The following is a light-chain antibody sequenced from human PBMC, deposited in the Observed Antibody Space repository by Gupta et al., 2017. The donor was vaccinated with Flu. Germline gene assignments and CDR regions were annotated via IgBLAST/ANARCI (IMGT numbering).Light chain of an antibody. CDR3: MQALQTPPT. CDR1: QSLLHINGYNY. J-gene: IGKJ1*01. Sequence: ETVMTQSPLALSVTTGASASIACRSSQSLLHINGYNYLAWYLQKPGQPPQLLIYLASNRACGVPDRFSGRGAGTIFTLKISRVEAEDVGIYYCMQALQTPPTFGRGTKVEIK. V-gene: IGKV2-28*01. CDR2: LAS.